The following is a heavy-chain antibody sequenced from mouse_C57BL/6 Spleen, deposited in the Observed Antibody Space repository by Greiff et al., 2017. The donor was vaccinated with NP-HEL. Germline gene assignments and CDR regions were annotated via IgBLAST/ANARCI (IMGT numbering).Heavy chain of an antibody. V-gene: IGHV1-76*01. CDR1: GYTFTDYY. Sequence: QVQLQQSGAELVRPGASVKLSCKASGYTFTDYYINWVKQRPGQGLEWIARIYPGSGNTYYNEKFKGKATLTAEKSSSTAYMQLSSLTSEDSAVYFCARDNYGSSLDYWGQGTTLTVSS. J-gene: IGHJ2*01. CDR3: ARDNYGSSLDY. CDR2: IYPGSGNT. D-gene: IGHD1-1*01.